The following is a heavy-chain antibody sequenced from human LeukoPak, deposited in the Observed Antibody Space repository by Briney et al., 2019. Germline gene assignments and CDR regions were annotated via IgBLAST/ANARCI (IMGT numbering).Heavy chain of an antibody. D-gene: IGHD3-22*01. Sequence: ASVKVSCKASGGTFSRYGINWVRQAPGQGLECMGWINTNTGNPTYAQGFTGRFVFSLDTSVSTAYLQISSLEAEDTALYYCARDWGVRSGYYPSPYWGQGTLVTVSS. J-gene: IGHJ4*02. CDR2: INTNTGNP. V-gene: IGHV7-4-1*02. CDR1: GGTFSRYG. CDR3: ARDWGVRSGYYPSPY.